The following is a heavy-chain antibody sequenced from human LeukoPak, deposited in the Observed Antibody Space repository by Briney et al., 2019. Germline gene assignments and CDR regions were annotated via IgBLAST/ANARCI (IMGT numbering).Heavy chain of an antibody. CDR1: GYSFTSYW. D-gene: IGHD3-10*01. CDR2: IDPSDFHT. Sequence: PGESLKISCKGSGYSFTSYWISWVRQMPGKGLEWMGRIDPSDFHTNYSPSFQGHVTISADKSISTAYLQWSSLKASDTAMYYCARGITMVRGVLTYYFDYWGQGTLVTVSS. J-gene: IGHJ4*02. CDR3: ARGITMVRGVLTYYFDY. V-gene: IGHV5-10-1*01.